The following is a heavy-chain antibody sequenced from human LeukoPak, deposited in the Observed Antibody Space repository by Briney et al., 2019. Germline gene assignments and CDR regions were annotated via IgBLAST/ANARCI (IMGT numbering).Heavy chain of an antibody. CDR3: AGRGYSYIYYFYYLDV. Sequence: ASETLSLTCAVYGGSFSGYYWSWIRQPPGKGLEWIGEINHSGSTNYNPSLKSRVTISVDTSKNQFSLKLSSVTAADTAVYYCAGRGYSYIYYFYYLDVWGKGTTVTISS. CDR2: INHSGST. D-gene: IGHD5-18*01. J-gene: IGHJ6*03. CDR1: GGSFSGYY. V-gene: IGHV4-34*01.